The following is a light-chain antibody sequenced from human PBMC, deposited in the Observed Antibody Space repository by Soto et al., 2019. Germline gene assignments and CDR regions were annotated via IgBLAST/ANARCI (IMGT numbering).Light chain of an antibody. CDR1: QSVSSY. J-gene: IGKJ1*01. Sequence: EIVLTQSPAILSMSPGERATLSCRASQSVSSYFAWYQPKPGQAPRLLIYDASNRATGVPARFSGSGSGTDFTLTISSLEPEDFAVYYCQQRRYWPVTFGQGTKVEIK. CDR2: DAS. V-gene: IGKV3-11*01. CDR3: QQRRYWPVT.